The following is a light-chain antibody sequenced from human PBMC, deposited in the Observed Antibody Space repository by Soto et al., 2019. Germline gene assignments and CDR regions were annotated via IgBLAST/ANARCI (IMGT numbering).Light chain of an antibody. CDR1: SSNIGSNH. CDR2: SDS. V-gene: IGLV1-47*02. CDR3: AAWDDSLSGRVL. J-gene: IGLJ2*01. Sequence: QSVLTQPPSASGTPGQKVTISCSGSSSNIGSNHVYWYQQFPGTAPKLLIYSDSQRPSGVPDRFSGSKSGTSASLAISGLRPEDEAEYYCAAWDDSLSGRVLFGGGTKLTVL.